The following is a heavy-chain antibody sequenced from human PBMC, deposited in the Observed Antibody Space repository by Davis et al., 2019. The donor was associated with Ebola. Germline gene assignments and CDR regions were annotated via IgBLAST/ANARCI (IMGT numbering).Heavy chain of an antibody. CDR1: GESVSSFY. J-gene: IGHJ1*01. CDR2: IYNSRTT. Sequence: MPSETLSLTCTVSGESVSSFYWRWIRQPPGKGLEWIGYIYNSRTTNYNPSLRIRVTISVDVSKNQFSLKLSSVTAADTAVYYCARGKVGATTGWGRGSLVTVSS. D-gene: IGHD1-26*01. V-gene: IGHV4-59*02. CDR3: ARGKVGATTG.